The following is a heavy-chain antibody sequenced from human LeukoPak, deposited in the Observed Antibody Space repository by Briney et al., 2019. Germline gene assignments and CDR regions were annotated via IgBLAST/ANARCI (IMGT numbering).Heavy chain of an antibody. CDR1: GFTFSYYA. D-gene: IGHD1-1*01. Sequence: PGGSLRLSCAASGFTFSYYAVHWVRQAPGKGLEWVSAISGSGGSTYYADSVKGRFTISRDNSKSTLYLQMNSLRAEDTAVYYCAKDRHTTDFDYWGQGTLVTVSS. V-gene: IGHV3-23*01. J-gene: IGHJ4*02. CDR2: ISGSGGST. CDR3: AKDRHTTDFDY.